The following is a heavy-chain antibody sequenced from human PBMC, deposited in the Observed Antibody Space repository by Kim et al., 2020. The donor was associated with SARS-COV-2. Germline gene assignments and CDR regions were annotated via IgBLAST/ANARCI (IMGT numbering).Heavy chain of an antibody. J-gene: IGHJ4*02. Sequence: ASVKVSCKASGYTFTSYGISWVRQAPGQGLEWMGWISAYNGNTNYAQKLQGRVTMTTDTSTSTVYMELRSLRSDDTVVYYCARDQRGIYDSSGYYVGVELGYWGQGTLVTVSS. CDR2: ISAYNGNT. D-gene: IGHD3-22*01. V-gene: IGHV1-18*01. CDR3: ARDQRGIYDSSGYYVGVELGY. CDR1: GYTFTSYG.